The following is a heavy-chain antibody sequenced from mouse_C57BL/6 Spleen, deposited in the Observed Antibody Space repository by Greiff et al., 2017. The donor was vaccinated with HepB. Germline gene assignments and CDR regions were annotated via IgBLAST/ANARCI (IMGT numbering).Heavy chain of an antibody. CDR1: GYTFTDYN. Sequence: VQLQQSGPELVKPGASVKIPCKASGYTFTDYNMDWVKQSHGKSLEWIGDINPNHGGTIYNQKFKGKATLTVYKSSSTAYMELRSLTSEDTAVYYCARGDYYGSSRYFDVWGTGTTVTVSS. V-gene: IGHV1-18*01. CDR3: ARGDYYGSSRYFDV. J-gene: IGHJ1*03. D-gene: IGHD1-1*01. CDR2: INPNHGGT.